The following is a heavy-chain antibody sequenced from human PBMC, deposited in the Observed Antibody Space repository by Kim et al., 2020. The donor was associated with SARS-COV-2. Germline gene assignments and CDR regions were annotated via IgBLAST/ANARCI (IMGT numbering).Heavy chain of an antibody. CDR2: IDPSDSYT. D-gene: IGHD5-12*01. CDR1: GYSFTSYW. V-gene: IGHV5-10-1*01. J-gene: IGHJ5*02. CDR3: ARHGYSGYDGLAGDP. Sequence: GESLKISRKGSGYSFTSYWISWVRQMPGKGLEWMGRIDPSDSYTNYSPSFQGHVTISADKSISTAYLQWSSLKASDTAMYYCARHGYSGYDGLAGDPWGQGTLVTVSS.